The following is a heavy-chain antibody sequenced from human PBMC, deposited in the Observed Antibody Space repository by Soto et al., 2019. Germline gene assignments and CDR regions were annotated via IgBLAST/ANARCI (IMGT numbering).Heavy chain of an antibody. CDR3: ARDYGGYNYYFDY. J-gene: IGHJ4*02. V-gene: IGHV4-59*01. CDR1: GGSIRSYY. D-gene: IGHD4-17*01. Sequence: PSETLSLTCTVSGGSIRSYYWSWIRQPPGKGLEWIGYIYYSGSTNYNPSLKSRVTISVDTSKNQFSLKLSSVTAADTAVYYCARDYGGYNYYFDYWGQGTLVTVSS. CDR2: IYYSGST.